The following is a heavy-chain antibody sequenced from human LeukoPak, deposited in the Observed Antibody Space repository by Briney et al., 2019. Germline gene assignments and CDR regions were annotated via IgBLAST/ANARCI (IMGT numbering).Heavy chain of an antibody. CDR3: ARDGEVVTAIQYYFDY. D-gene: IGHD2-21*02. Sequence: GGSLRLSCAASGFTFSSYAMSWVRQAPGKGLEWVSYISSSGSTIYYADSVKGRFTISRDNAKNSLYLQMNSLRAEDTAVYYCARDGEVVTAIQYYFDYWGQGTLVTVSS. V-gene: IGHV3-48*03. CDR2: ISSSGSTI. CDR1: GFTFSSYA. J-gene: IGHJ4*02.